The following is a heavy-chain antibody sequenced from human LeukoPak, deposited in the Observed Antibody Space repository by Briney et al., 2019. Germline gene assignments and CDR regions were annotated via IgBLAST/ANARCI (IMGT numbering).Heavy chain of an antibody. J-gene: IGHJ6*02. Sequence: SETLSLTCTVSGGSISSYYWSWVRQPPGKGLEWIGYIYYSGSTNYNPSLKSRVTISVDTSKNQFSLKLSSLTAAYTAVYYCARVSGLVIQYYYYGMDVWGQGTTVTVSS. CDR2: IYYSGST. CDR1: GGSISSYY. CDR3: ARVSGLVIQYYYYGMDV. D-gene: IGHD3/OR15-3a*01. V-gene: IGHV4-59*01.